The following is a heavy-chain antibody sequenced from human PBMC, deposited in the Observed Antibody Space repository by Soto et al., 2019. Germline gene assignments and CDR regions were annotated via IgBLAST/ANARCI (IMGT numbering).Heavy chain of an antibody. D-gene: IGHD3-3*01. CDR1: GYSFTSYW. V-gene: IGHV5-10-1*01. CDR3: ARPYYDFWSGTIEGAFDI. CDR2: IDPSDSYT. Sequence: VESLKISCKGSGYSFTSYWISWVRQMPGKGLEWMGRIDPSDSYTNYSPSFQGHVTISADKSISTAYLQWSSLKASDTAMYYCARPYYDFWSGTIEGAFDIWGQGTMVTVSS. J-gene: IGHJ3*02.